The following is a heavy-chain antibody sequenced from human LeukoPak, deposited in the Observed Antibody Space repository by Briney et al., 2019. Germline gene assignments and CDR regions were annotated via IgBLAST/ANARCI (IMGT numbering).Heavy chain of an antibody. D-gene: IGHD3-10*01. CDR1: GGSISSSSYY. CDR2: IYYSGST. CDR3: AVGDYYGSGSFDY. V-gene: IGHV4-39*01. J-gene: IGHJ4*02. Sequence: SETLSLTCTVSGGSISSSSYYWGWIRQPPGKGLEWIGSIYYSGSTYYNPSLKSRVTISVDTYKNQFSLKLSSVTAADTAVYYCAVGDYYGSGSFDYWGQGTLVTVSS.